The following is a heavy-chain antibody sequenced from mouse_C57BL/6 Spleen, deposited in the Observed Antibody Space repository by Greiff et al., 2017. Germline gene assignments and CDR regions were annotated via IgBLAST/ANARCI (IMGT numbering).Heavy chain of an antibody. CDR3: ARGDGNPDY. Sequence: QVQLQQPGAELVRPGSSVKLSCKASGYTFTSYWMHWVKQRPIQGLEWIGNIDPSDSDTHYNQKFKDKATLTVDKSSSTAYMQLSSLTSEDSAVYYCARGDGNPDYWGQGTTLTVSS. D-gene: IGHD2-1*01. V-gene: IGHV1-52*01. CDR2: IDPSDSDT. CDR1: GYTFTSYW. J-gene: IGHJ2*01.